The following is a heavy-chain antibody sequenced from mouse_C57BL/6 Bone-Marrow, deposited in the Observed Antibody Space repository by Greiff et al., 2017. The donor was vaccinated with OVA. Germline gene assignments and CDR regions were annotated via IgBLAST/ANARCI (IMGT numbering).Heavy chain of an antibody. D-gene: IGHD2-2*01. Sequence: EVQVVESGGGLVQPKGSLKLSCAASGFSFNTYAMNWVRQAPGKGLEWVARIRSKSNNYATYYADSVKDRFTISRDDSESMLYLQMNNLKTEDTAMYYCVRHAGYDHAAWFAYWGQGTLVTVSA. V-gene: IGHV10-1*01. CDR1: GFSFNTYA. CDR3: VRHAGYDHAAWFAY. J-gene: IGHJ3*01. CDR2: IRSKSNNYAT.